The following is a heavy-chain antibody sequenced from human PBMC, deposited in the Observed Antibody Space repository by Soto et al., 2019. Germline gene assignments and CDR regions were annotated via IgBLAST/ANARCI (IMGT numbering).Heavy chain of an antibody. CDR2: ISAYNGNT. CDR3: ARDKDIVVVVAATPYYSHY. J-gene: IGHJ4*02. Sequence: QVQLVQSGAEVKKPGASVKVSCKASGYTFTSYGISWVRQAPGQGLEWMGWISAYNGNTNYAQKLQGRVTMTTDTATSTAYMDLSSLRSDDTAVYYCARDKDIVVVVAATPYYSHYWGQGTLVTVSS. D-gene: IGHD2-15*01. CDR1: GYTFTSYG. V-gene: IGHV1-18*01.